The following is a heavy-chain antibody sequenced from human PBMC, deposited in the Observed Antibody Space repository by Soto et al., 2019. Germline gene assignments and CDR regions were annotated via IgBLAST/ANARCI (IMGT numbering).Heavy chain of an antibody. J-gene: IGHJ5*02. V-gene: IGHV5-51*01. Sequence: GESLKISCKGSGYSFTSYWIGWVRQMPGKGLEWMGIIYPGDSDTRYSPSFQGQVTISADKSISTAYLQWSSLKASDTAMYYCARLVSSSSWYGSGWFDPWGQGTLVTVSS. CDR3: ARLVSSSSWYGSGWFDP. CDR2: IYPGDSDT. D-gene: IGHD6-13*01. CDR1: GYSFTSYW.